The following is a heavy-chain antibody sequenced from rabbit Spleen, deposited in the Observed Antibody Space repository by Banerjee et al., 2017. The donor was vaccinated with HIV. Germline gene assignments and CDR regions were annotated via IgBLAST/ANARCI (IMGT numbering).Heavy chain of an antibody. D-gene: IGHD1-1*01. CDR2: IYPTFGVA. J-gene: IGHJ2*01. CDR3: ARNYVNAFDP. CDR1: GFSFSSRYY. V-gene: IGHV1S40*01. Sequence: QSLEESGGDLVKPGASLTLTCTASGFSFSSRYYMCWVRQAPGKGLEWIAYIYPTFGVANYANSVKGRFTISSDSAQNTVFLQMTSLTAADTATYFCARNYVNAFDPWGPGTLVTVS.